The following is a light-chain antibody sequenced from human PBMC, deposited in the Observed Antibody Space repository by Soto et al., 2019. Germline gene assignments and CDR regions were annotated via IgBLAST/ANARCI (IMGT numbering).Light chain of an antibody. CDR1: QSTSTW. CDR3: QQYITYPYA. V-gene: IGKV1-5*03. Sequence: DIQMTQSPSTLSASVGDRVTITCRASQSTSTWLAWYQQRPGKTPKLLISEASKLESGVPSRFSGSGSGTEFTLTIISLQPDDFATYYCQQYITYPYAFGQGTKVEIK. CDR2: EAS. J-gene: IGKJ1*01.